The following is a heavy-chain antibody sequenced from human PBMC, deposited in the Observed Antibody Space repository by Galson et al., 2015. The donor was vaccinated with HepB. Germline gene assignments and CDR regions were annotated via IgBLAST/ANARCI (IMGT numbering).Heavy chain of an antibody. Sequence: QSGAEVKKPGESLRISCKGSGYSFTSYWISWVRQMPGKGLEWMGRIDPSDSYTNYSPSFQGHVTISADKSTSTAYLQWSSLKASDTAMYYCARHTPRGYSGYDLTYYYYYGMDVWGQGTTVTVSS. CDR3: ARHTPRGYSGYDLTYYYYYGMDV. CDR2: IDPSDSYT. CDR1: GYSFTSYW. V-gene: IGHV5-10-1*01. J-gene: IGHJ6*02. D-gene: IGHD5-12*01.